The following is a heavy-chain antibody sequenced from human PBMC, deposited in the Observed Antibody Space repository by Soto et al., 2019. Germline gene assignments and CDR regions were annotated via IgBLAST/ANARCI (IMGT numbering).Heavy chain of an antibody. CDR1: GYTFTSYD. V-gene: IGHV1-8*01. D-gene: IGHD6-19*01. J-gene: IGHJ4*02. Sequence: QVQLVQSGAEVMKPGASVKVSCKASGYTFTSYDINWVRQATGQGLEWMGWMNPNSGNTGYAQKFQGRVTMTRNTSISTAYMELSSLRSEDTAVYYCARRPAVGIAVVDDYWGQGTLVTVSS. CDR2: MNPNSGNT. CDR3: ARRPAVGIAVVDDY.